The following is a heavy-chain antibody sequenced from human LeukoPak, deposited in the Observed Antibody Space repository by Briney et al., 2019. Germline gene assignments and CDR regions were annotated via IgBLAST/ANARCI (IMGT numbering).Heavy chain of an antibody. V-gene: IGHV4-30-4*01. CDR1: GGSISSGDYY. D-gene: IGHD3-10*01. Sequence: PSQTLSLTCTVSGGSISSGDYYWSWIRQPPGKGLEWIGYIYYSGSTYYNPSLKSRVTISVDTSKNQFSLKLSSVTAADTAVYYCASVSMVRGVIRDWGQGTLVTVSS. CDR3: ASVSMVRGVIRD. CDR2: IYYSGST. J-gene: IGHJ1*01.